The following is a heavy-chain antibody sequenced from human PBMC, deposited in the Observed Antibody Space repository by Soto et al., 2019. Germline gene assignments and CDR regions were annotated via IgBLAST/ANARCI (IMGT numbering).Heavy chain of an antibody. D-gene: IGHD6-13*01. V-gene: IGHV4-4*07. CDR2: IYTSGST. J-gene: IGHJ4*02. CDR3: ASSAEVAAAGAYYFDY. Sequence: QVQLQESGPGLVKPSETLSLTRTVSGGSISSYYWSWIRQPAGKGLEWIGRIYTSGSTNYNPSLKSRVTMSVDTSKNQFSLKLSSVTAADTAVYYCASSAEVAAAGAYYFDYWGQGTLVTVSS. CDR1: GGSISSYY.